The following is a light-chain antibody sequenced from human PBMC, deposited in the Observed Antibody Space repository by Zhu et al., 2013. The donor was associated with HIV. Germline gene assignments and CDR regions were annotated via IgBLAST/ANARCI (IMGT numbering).Light chain of an antibody. Sequence: DIVMTQSPDSQAVSLGERATINCKSSQSVLYSSNNKNYLAWYQLKPGQPPKLLIYWASTRESGVPDRFSGSGSGTDFTLTITSLQAEDVAIYYCQQYYITPPFSFGQGTKLEIK. J-gene: IGKJ2*03. CDR2: WAS. CDR3: QQYYITPPFS. V-gene: IGKV4-1*01. CDR1: QSVLYSSNNKNY.